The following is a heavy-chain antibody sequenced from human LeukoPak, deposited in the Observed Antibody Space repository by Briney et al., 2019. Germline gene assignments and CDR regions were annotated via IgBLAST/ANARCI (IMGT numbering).Heavy chain of an antibody. D-gene: IGHD6-6*01. CDR1: VFTFSNYY. CDR2: ISSSDSTI. Sequence: GGSLRLSCAASVFTFSNYYKSWIRHARGKGMEWVSYISSSDSTIFYADSVKDRFTIARDDAKNSLYLQKNSLRAEETVVYYCARSKPPHVLTFDYWGQGTLVTVSS. CDR3: ARSKPPHVLTFDY. V-gene: IGHV3-11*01. J-gene: IGHJ4*02.